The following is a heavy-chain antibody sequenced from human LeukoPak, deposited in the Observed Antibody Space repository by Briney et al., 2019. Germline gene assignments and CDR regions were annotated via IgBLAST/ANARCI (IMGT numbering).Heavy chain of an antibody. CDR2: IHYSGRT. CDR1: GGSISSSTSH. V-gene: IGHV4-39*07. Sequence: SETLSLTCTVSGGSISSSTSHWGWIRQPPGKGLEWIGTIHYSGRTYYNPSLKSRVTMSVDTSKNQFSLRLSSVTAADTAVYYCARRLNAFDIWGQGTLVTVSS. J-gene: IGHJ3*02. CDR3: ARRLNAFDI. D-gene: IGHD6-25*01.